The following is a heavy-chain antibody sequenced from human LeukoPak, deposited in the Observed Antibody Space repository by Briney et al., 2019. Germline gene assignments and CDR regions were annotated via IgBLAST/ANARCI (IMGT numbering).Heavy chain of an antibody. D-gene: IGHD3-22*01. CDR3: TLLRDSSGYLDSY. V-gene: IGHV3-15*01. CDR1: GFTFSNAW. J-gene: IGHJ4*02. CDR2: IKSNIYDGTT. Sequence: GGSLRLSCAASGFTFSNAWMSWVRQAPGKGLEWVGRIKSNIYDGTTDYAAPVKGRFTISRDDSKNMLYLQMNTLKTEDTAVYYCTLLRDSSGYLDSYWGQGTLVTASS.